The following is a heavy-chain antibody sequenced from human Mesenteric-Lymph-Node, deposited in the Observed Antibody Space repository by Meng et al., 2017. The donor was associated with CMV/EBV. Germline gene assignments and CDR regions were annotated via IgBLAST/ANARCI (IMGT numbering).Heavy chain of an antibody. CDR2: IWYDGSNK. J-gene: IGHJ6*02. CDR3: ASPYYDFWSGYTYYYYYGMDV. Sequence: SCKASGYTFTGYYMHWVRQAPGKGLEWVTFIWYDGSNKYYADSVKGRFTISRDNSKNTLYLQMNTLRVEDTAVYYCASPYYDFWSGYTYYYYYGMDVWGQGTTVTVSS. V-gene: IGHV3-30*02. D-gene: IGHD3-3*01. CDR1: GYTFTGYY.